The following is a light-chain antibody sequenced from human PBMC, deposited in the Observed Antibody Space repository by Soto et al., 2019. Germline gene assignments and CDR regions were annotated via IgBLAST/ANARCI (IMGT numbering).Light chain of an antibody. V-gene: IGKV3-11*01. CDR1: QSVSRY. J-gene: IGKJ4*01. Sequence: EIVLTQSPATLSLSPGERATLSCRASQSVSRYLAWYQQKPGQAPRLLIYDASNRGTGIPARFSGSGSGTDFTLTSSSLEPEDFAVYYCQQRSDWPSTFGGGTKVQIK. CDR2: DAS. CDR3: QQRSDWPST.